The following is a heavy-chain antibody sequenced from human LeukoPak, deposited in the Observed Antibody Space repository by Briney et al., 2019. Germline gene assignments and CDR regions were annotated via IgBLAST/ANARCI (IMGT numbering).Heavy chain of an antibody. J-gene: IGHJ4*02. D-gene: IGHD2-2*01. CDR3: ARDYCSSTSCLFDY. Sequence: ASVKVSCKASGYTFTSYDFNWVRQATGQRPEWMGWMSPNSGDTGYAQKFQDRVTMTRNTSISTAYMGLSSLRSDDTAVYYCARDYCSSTSCLFDYWGQGTLVTVSS. V-gene: IGHV1-8*01. CDR1: GYTFTSYD. CDR2: MSPNSGDT.